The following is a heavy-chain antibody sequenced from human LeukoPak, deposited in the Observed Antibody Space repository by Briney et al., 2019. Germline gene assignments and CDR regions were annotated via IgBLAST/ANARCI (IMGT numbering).Heavy chain of an antibody. CDR3: ASVEMATTTFDY. J-gene: IGHJ4*02. CDR1: GGSFSGYY. D-gene: IGHD5-24*01. CDR2: INHSGST. V-gene: IGHV4-34*01. Sequence: SETLSLTCAVYGGSFSGYYWSWLRQPPGKGLEWIGEINHSGSTNYNPSLKSRVAISVDTSKNQFSLKLSSVTAADTAVYYCASVEMATTTFDYWGQGTLVTVSS.